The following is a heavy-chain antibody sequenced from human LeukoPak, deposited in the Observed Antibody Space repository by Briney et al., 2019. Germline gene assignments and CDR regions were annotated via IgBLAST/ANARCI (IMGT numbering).Heavy chain of an antibody. CDR3: ARVAAGRYDILTGYSYYFDY. V-gene: IGHV4-4*07. CDR1: GGSISSYY. J-gene: IGHJ4*02. D-gene: IGHD3-9*01. CDR2: IYTSGST. Sequence: SETLSLTCTVSGGSISSYYWSWIRQPAGKGLEWIGRIYTSGSTNYNPSLKSRVTMSVDTSKNQFSLKLSSVTAADTAVYYCARVAAGRYDILTGYSYYFDYWGQGTLVTVSS.